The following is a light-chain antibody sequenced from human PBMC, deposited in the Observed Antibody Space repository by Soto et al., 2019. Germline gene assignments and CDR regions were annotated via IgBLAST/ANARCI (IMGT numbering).Light chain of an antibody. CDR3: VLYMGSGVWV. V-gene: IGLV8-61*01. CDR1: SGSVSTNHF. J-gene: IGLJ3*02. Sequence: QAVVTQEPSFSVSPGGTVTLTCGLSSGSVSTNHFPTWYQQTPGQAPRTLIHTTNTRSSGVPDRFSGSILGNKAALTITGAQADDESDYYCVLYMGSGVWVFGGGTKVTVL. CDR2: TTN.